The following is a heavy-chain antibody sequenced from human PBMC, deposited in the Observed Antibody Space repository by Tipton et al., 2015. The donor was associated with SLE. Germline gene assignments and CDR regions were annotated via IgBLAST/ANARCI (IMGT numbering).Heavy chain of an antibody. Sequence: LRLSCTVSGGSISSGSYYWSWIRQPAGKGLEWIGYIYTSGSTNYNPSLKSRVTISVDTSKNQFSLKLSSVTAADTAVYYCARDMGPYSSSWYGGLDYYYYGMDVWGQGTTVTVSS. V-gene: IGHV4-61*09. CDR3: ARDMGPYSSSWYGGLDYYYYGMDV. D-gene: IGHD6-13*01. J-gene: IGHJ6*02. CDR1: GGSISSGSYY. CDR2: IYTSGST.